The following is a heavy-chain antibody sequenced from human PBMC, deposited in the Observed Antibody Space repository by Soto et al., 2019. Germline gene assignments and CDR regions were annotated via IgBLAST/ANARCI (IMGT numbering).Heavy chain of an antibody. Sequence: GGSLRLSCAASGFTFSSYSMNWVRQAPGKGLEWVSSISSSSSYIYYADSVKGRFTISRDNAKNSLDLQMNSLRAEDTAVYYCARVIGELGDAFDIWGQGTMVTVSS. CDR2: ISSSSSYI. D-gene: IGHD1-26*01. J-gene: IGHJ3*02. V-gene: IGHV3-21*01. CDR1: GFTFSSYS. CDR3: ARVIGELGDAFDI.